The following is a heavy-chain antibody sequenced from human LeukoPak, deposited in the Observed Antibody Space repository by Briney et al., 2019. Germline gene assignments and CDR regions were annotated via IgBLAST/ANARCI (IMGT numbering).Heavy chain of an antibody. Sequence: GASGKVSCKAAAYTLTSYGISWVRQAPGQGLEWMGWISADNGNTNYAQKRQGRVTMNTDTSTSTAYMELRSLRSDDTAVYYSARACSSTSCLYYSGMDVWGQGTTVTVSS. V-gene: IGHV1-18*01. CDR1: AYTLTSYG. D-gene: IGHD2-2*01. CDR2: ISADNGNT. J-gene: IGHJ6*02. CDR3: ARACSSTSCLYYSGMDV.